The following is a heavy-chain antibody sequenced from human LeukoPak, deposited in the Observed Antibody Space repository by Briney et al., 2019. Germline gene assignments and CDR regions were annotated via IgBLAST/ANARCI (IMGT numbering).Heavy chain of an antibody. CDR1: GGSISSSSYY. J-gene: IGHJ5*02. CDR2: IYYSGST. V-gene: IGHV4-39*01. D-gene: IGHD1-26*01. Sequence: KPSETLSLTCTVSGGSISSSSYYWGWIRQPPGKGLEWIGSIYYSGSTYYNPSLKSRVTISVDTSKNQFSLKLSSLTAADTAVYYCARHEYSGSYYGLSWFDPWGQGTLVTVSS. CDR3: ARHEYSGSYYGLSWFDP.